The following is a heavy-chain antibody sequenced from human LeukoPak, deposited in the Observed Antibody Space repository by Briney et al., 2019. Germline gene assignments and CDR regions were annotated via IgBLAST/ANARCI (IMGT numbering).Heavy chain of an antibody. CDR3: AKTRNGYTTEYLQH. Sequence: GGSLRLSCTSSGFILSSIAMSWVRQAPGKGLEWVSSISSPGGNTYYADSVKGRFTISRDNSNNLVYLQMNSLRAEDTAVYYCAKTRNGYTTEYLQHWGQGTLVTVSS. CDR1: GFILSSIA. J-gene: IGHJ1*01. CDR2: ISSPGGNT. V-gene: IGHV3-23*01. D-gene: IGHD5-24*01.